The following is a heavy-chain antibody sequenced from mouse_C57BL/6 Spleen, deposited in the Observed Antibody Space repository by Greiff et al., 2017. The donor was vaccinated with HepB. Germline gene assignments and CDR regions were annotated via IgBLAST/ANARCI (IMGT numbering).Heavy chain of an antibody. V-gene: IGHV5-4*01. CDR3: ARDRDTTALYFDY. D-gene: IGHD1-2*01. J-gene: IGHJ2*01. Sequence: EVKVVESGGGLVKPGGSLKLSCAASGFTFSSYAMSWVRQTPEKRLEWVATISDGGSYTYYPDNVKGRFTISRDNAKNNLYLQMSHLKSEDTAMYYCARDRDTTALYFDYWGQGTTLTVSS. CDR2: ISDGGSYT. CDR1: GFTFSSYA.